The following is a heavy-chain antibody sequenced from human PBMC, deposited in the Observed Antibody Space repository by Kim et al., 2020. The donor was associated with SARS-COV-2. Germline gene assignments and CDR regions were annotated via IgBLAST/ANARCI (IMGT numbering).Heavy chain of an antibody. J-gene: IGHJ4*02. Sequence: ASVKVSCKACGYMFTSYGFSWVRQAPGQGLEWLGWISARDGNTKYGQKVQGRVIMTTDTSTNTAYMELWSLRSDDTAMYYCARGAYGDVSFDYWGQGTRVTV. CDR2: ISARDGNT. V-gene: IGHV1-18*04. CDR3: ARGAYGDVSFDY. D-gene: IGHD4-17*01. CDR1: GYMFTSYG.